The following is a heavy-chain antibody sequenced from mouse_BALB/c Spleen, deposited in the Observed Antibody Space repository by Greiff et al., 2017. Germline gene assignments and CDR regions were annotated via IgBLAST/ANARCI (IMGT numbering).Heavy chain of an antibody. CDR2: ISSGGSYT. V-gene: IGHV5-6*01. Sequence: EVHLVESGGDLVKPGGSLKLSCAASGFTFSSYGMSWVRQTPDKRLEWVATISSGGSYTYYPDSVKGRFTISRDNAKNTLYLQMSSLKSEDTAMYYCARPATMMGDYYAMDYWGQGTSVTVSS. J-gene: IGHJ4*01. D-gene: IGHD2-4*01. CDR3: ARPATMMGDYYAMDY. CDR1: GFTFSSYG.